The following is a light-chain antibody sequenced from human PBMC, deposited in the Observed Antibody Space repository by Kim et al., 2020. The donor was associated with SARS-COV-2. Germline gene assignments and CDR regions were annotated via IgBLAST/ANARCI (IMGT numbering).Light chain of an antibody. CDR1: QSISSW. CDR2: KAS. CDR3: QQYNSYSWT. J-gene: IGKJ1*01. V-gene: IGKV1-5*03. Sequence: ASVGARVTIPCRASQSISSWLAWYQQKPGKAPKLLIYKASSLESGVPSRFSGSGSGTEFTLTISSLQPDDFATYYCQQYNSYSWTFGQGTKVDIK.